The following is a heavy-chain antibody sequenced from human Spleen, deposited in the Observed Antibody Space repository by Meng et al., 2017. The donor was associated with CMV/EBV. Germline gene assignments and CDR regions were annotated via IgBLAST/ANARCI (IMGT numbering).Heavy chain of an antibody. CDR2: INTDGSIT. CDR3: VRDLVGNRDY. V-gene: IGHV3-74*03. D-gene: IGHD1-14*01. CDR1: GFPFSDYW. Sequence: VQLVEPGGGLVQPGGSLRLSCADSGFPFSDYWMHWVRQVPGEGLVWVSRINTDGSITSYADSVRGRFTISRDNAKNTLYLQMNDLRADDSAVYYCVRDLVGNRDYWGQGTLVTVSS. J-gene: IGHJ4*02.